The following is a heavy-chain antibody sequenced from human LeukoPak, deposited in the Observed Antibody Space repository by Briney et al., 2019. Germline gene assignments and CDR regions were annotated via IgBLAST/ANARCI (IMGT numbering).Heavy chain of an antibody. D-gene: IGHD2-2*01. CDR1: GYTFTGYY. CDR2: INPNSGGT. V-gene: IGHV1-2*02. CDR3: ARTPTIKSTSHIDY. J-gene: IGHJ4*02. Sequence: ASVKVSCKASGYTFTGYYMHWVRQAPAQGLEWMGWINPNSGGTNYAQKFQGRVTMTRDTSISTAYMELSRLRSDDTAVYYCARTPTIKSTSHIDYGGQGTLVTVSS.